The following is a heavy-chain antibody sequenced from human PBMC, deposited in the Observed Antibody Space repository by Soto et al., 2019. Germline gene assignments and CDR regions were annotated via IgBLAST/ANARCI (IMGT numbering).Heavy chain of an antibody. D-gene: IGHD2-2*01. CDR1: GFTVSSYG. CDR3: AKWYCSSTSCYRNYYYYYGMEE. V-gene: IGHV3-30*18. Sequence: GGSLRLSCAASGFTVSSYGLHCVRQAPGKGLEWVAVISYDGSNKYYVDSVKGRFTISRDNSKNTMYLQMNSLRAEDTAVYYCAKWYCSSTSCYRNYYYYYGMEEWGQQITVKVSS. CDR2: ISYDGSNK. J-gene: IGHJ6*01.